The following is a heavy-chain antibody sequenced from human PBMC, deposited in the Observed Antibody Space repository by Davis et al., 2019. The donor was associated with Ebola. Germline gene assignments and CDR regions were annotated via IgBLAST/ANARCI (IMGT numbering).Heavy chain of an antibody. J-gene: IGHJ4*02. CDR1: GFTFSSYG. CDR3: ARDQPYYDFWSGYCDY. D-gene: IGHD3-3*01. V-gene: IGHV3-30*03. Sequence: GGSLRLSCAASGFTFSSYGMHWVRQAPGKGLEWVAVISYDGSNKYYADSVKGRFTISRDNAKNSLYLQMNSLRAEDTAVYYCARDQPYYDFWSGYCDYWGQGTLVTVSS. CDR2: ISYDGSNK.